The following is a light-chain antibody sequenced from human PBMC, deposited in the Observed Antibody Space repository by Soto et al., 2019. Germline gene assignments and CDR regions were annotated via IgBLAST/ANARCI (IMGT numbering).Light chain of an antibody. CDR3: CSYAGSTSWV. Sequence: QSALTQPASVSGSPGQSITMSCTGTSSDVGSYNLVSWYQQHPGKAPKLMISEVSKRPSGVSNRFSGSKSGNTASLTMSGLQAEDEADYYCCSYAGSTSWVFGGGTKLTVL. V-gene: IGLV2-23*02. CDR1: SSDVGSYNL. J-gene: IGLJ3*02. CDR2: EVS.